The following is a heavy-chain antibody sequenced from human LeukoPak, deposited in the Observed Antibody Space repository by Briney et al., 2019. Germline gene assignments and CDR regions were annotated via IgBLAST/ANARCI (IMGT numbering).Heavy chain of an antibody. CDR2: INHSGSY. Sequence: SETLSLTCAVTGGSFSGFFLTCISQSPEKGLEWIGEINHSGSYTNNPSLKSRFTISVAAPRNQVFLELTSVTAADTAVYYCARGRYEGDYKVGVYYSSIWGQGTQVSVSS. CDR3: ARGRYEGDYKVGVYYSSI. D-gene: IGHD2/OR15-2a*01. CDR1: GGSFSGFF. V-gene: IGHV4-34*01. J-gene: IGHJ4*02.